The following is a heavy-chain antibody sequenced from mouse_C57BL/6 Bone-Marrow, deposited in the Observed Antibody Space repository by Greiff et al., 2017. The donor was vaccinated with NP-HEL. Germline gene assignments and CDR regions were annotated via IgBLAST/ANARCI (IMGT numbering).Heavy chain of an antibody. Sequence: EAGGGLVQPKGSLKLSCAASGFSFNTYAMNWVRQAPGKGLDWVARIRSKSNNYATYYADSVKDRFTISRDDSESMLYLQMNNLKTEDTAMYYCVRRAMDYWGQGTSVTVSS. V-gene: IGHV10-1*01. J-gene: IGHJ4*01. CDR2: IRSKSNNYAT. CDR1: GFSFNTYA. CDR3: VRRAMDY.